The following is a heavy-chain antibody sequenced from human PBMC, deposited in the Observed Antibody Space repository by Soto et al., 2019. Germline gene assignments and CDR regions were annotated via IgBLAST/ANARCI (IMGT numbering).Heavy chain of an antibody. D-gene: IGHD5-18*01. Sequence: PGGSLRLSCAGSGFTFSSYAMHWVRQAPGKGLEWVAVISYDGSNKYYADSVKGRFTISRDNSKNTLYLQMNSLRAEDTAVYYCARDGEASYGISGAIGYWGQGTLVTVSS. CDR1: GFTFSSYA. CDR2: ISYDGSNK. J-gene: IGHJ4*02. CDR3: ARDGEASYGISGAIGY. V-gene: IGHV3-30-3*01.